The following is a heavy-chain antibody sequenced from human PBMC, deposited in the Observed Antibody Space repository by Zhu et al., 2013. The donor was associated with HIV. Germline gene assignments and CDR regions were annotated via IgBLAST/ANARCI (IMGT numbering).Heavy chain of an antibody. D-gene: IGHD2-2*01. Sequence: QVQLVQSGAEVKKPGASVKVSCKTSGYTFTDYFIHWVRQAPGQGLEWMGWINPSSGGTNYAQKFQGRVTMTRDTSINTAYMEMSRLRSDDTAVYYCARDGGIVVVPAENWFDPWGQGTLVTVSS. J-gene: IGHJ5*02. CDR2: INPSSGGT. CDR1: GYTFTDYF. CDR3: ARDGGIVVVPAENWFDP. V-gene: IGHV1-2*02.